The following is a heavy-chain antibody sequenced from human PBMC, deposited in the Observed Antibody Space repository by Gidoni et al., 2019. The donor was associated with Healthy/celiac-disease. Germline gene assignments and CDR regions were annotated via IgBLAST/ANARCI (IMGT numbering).Heavy chain of an antibody. Sequence: EVQLLDSGGGLLHPGGSLSLSCAASGFPFSSYEMNWVRQAPGKGLEWVSYISSSGSTIYYADSVKGRFTISRDNAKNSLYLQMNSLRAEDTAVYYCARDRSPYYYYGMDVWGQGTTVTVSS. CDR1: GFPFSSYE. J-gene: IGHJ6*02. CDR2: ISSSGSTI. CDR3: ARDRSPYYYYGMDV. V-gene: IGHV3-48*03.